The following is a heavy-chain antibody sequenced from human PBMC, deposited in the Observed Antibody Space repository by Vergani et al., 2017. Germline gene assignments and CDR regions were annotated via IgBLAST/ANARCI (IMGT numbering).Heavy chain of an antibody. Sequence: QVQLVESGGGLVKPGGSLRLSCAASGFTFSDYYMSWIRQAPGKGLEWVSYISSSGSTIYYADSVKGRFTLSRDNAKNSLYLQMNNLRAEDTAVYYCARCGLGPEGSSWSYYYYYYYMDVWGKGTTVTVSS. J-gene: IGHJ6*03. CDR1: GFTFSDYY. D-gene: IGHD6-13*01. CDR3: ARCGLGPEGSSWSYYYYYYYMDV. CDR2: ISSSGSTI. V-gene: IGHV3-11*01.